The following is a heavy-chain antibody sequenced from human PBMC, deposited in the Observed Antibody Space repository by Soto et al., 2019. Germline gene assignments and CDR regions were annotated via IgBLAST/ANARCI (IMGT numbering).Heavy chain of an antibody. CDR1: GFSLSTSGVG. D-gene: IGHD6-19*01. CDR2: IYWDDDK. Sequence: QINLKESGPTLVKPTQTLTLTCSFSGFSLSTSGVGVGWIRQPPGKALEWLALIYWDDDKRYSPSLESRLTITKATYKNQVVLTMTNVDPVDTATYFCAHKSSSAYFDYWGQGTLVTVSS. J-gene: IGHJ4*02. V-gene: IGHV2-5*02. CDR3: AHKSSSAYFDY.